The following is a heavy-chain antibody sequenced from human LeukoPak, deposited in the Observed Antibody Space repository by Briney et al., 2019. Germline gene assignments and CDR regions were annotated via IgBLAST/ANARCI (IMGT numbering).Heavy chain of an antibody. CDR1: GGTFSSYA. Sequence: SVKVSCKASGGTFSSYAISWVRQAPGQGLEWMGGIIPIFGTANYAQKFQGRVTITTDESTSTAYMELSSLRSEDTAVYYCARGSGSYSADFDYWGQGTLVTVSS. D-gene: IGHD1-26*01. CDR2: IIPIFGTA. V-gene: IGHV1-69*05. CDR3: ARGSGSYSADFDY. J-gene: IGHJ4*02.